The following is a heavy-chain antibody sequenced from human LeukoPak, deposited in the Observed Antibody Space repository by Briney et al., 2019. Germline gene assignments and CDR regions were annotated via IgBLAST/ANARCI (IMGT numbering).Heavy chain of an antibody. CDR1: GFTLSSYS. CDR3: AKIAGARGKAFDY. D-gene: IGHD3-10*01. CDR2: ISTSGSTI. J-gene: IGHJ4*02. V-gene: IGHV3-48*02. Sequence: GGSLRLSCAASGFTLSSYSMNWVRQAPGKGLEWVSYISTSGSTIYYADSVKGRFTISRDNAKNSLYLQMDSLRDDDTAIYYCAKIAGARGKAFDYWGQGTLVTVSS.